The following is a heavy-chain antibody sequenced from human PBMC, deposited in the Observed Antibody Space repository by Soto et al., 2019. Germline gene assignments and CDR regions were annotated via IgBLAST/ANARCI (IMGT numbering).Heavy chain of an antibody. V-gene: IGHV4-34*01. D-gene: IGHD6-6*01. CDR2: INHSGST. Sequence: QVQLQQWGAGLLKPSETLSLTCAVYGGSFSGYYWSWIRQPPGKGLEWIGEINHSGSTNYNPSLNSRVTISVDTSKNQFSLKLSSVTAADTAVYYCAREGRLSNWFDPWGQGTLVTVSS. CDR1: GGSFSGYY. CDR3: AREGRLSNWFDP. J-gene: IGHJ5*02.